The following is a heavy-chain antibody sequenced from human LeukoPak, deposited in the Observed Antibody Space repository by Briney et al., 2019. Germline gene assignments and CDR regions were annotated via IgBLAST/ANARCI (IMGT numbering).Heavy chain of an antibody. Sequence: SVKVSCKASGYTFTSYGISWVRQAPGQGLEWMGRIIPILGIANYAQKFQGRVTITADKSTSTAYMELSSLRSGDTAVYYCATLPPYCSSTSCRRALDYWGQGTLVTVSS. J-gene: IGHJ4*02. CDR2: IIPILGIA. CDR3: ATLPPYCSSTSCRRALDY. D-gene: IGHD2-2*01. CDR1: GYTFTSYG. V-gene: IGHV1-69*04.